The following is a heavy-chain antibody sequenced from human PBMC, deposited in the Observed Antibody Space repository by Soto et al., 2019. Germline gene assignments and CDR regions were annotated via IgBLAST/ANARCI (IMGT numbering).Heavy chain of an antibody. Sequence: QVQLVQSGAEVKKPGSSVKVSCQTSGGTFRTSAISWVRQSPGQGLEWLGGIMPVFSNSDYAQKFQSRVSITAEGSTGTAYRELSSLRSEDRAVYYCATDQDRQQLCGNYYCNREVWGQGTTVTVSS. D-gene: IGHD3-16*01. CDR3: ATDQDRQQLCGNYYCNREV. V-gene: IGHV1-69*12. CDR2: IMPVFSNS. J-gene: IGHJ6*01. CDR1: GGTFRTSA.